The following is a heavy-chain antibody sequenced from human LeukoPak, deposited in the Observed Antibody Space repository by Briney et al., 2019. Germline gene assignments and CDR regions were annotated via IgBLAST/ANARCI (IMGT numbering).Heavy chain of an antibody. CDR2: IYYSGST. CDR1: GGSINSTSYY. D-gene: IGHD2-2*01. Sequence: KSSETLSLTCTVSGGSINSTSYYWGWVRQPPGKGLEWIRSIYYSGSTYYNPSLKSRVTISVDTSKNQFSLKLSSVTAADTAVYYCARQFPYIVVVPAADFDYWGQGTLVTVSS. V-gene: IGHV4-39*01. CDR3: ARQFPYIVVVPAADFDY. J-gene: IGHJ4*02.